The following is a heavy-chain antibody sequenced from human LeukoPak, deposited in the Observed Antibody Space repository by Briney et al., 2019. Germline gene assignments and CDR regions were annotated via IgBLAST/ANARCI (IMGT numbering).Heavy chain of an antibody. CDR3: ARDGYTSDAFDI. V-gene: IGHV3-23*01. J-gene: IGHJ3*02. CDR1: GFTFSSYA. D-gene: IGHD5-24*01. Sequence: GGSLRLSCAASGFTFSSYAMSWVRQAPGKGLEWVSAISGSGGSTYYADSVKGRFTISRDNSKNSLYLQMNSLRAEDTAVYYCARDGYTSDAFDIWGQGTMVTVSS. CDR2: ISGSGGST.